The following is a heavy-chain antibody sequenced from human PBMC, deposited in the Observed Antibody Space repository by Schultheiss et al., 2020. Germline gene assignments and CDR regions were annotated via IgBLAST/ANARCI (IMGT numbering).Heavy chain of an antibody. CDR2: ISWNSGTI. D-gene: IGHD3-10*01. V-gene: IGHV3-9*01. J-gene: IGHJ4*02. Sequence: GGSLRLSCAASGFTFSSYAMHWVRQAPGKGLEWVSGISWNSGTIGYADSVKGRFTISRDNAKNSLYLQMNSLRAEDTAFYYCAKQTYGAPYYFDNWGQGTLVTVSS. CDR1: GFTFSSYA. CDR3: AKQTYGAPYYFDN.